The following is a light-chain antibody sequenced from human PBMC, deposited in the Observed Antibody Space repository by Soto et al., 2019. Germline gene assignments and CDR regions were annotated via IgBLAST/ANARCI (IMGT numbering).Light chain of an antibody. CDR2: STS. CDR1: ESISSSY. Sequence: EIILTQSPGALSLSAGEWATLRCSASESISSSYLAWSQQRPGQPPRLLIFSTSTRAAGTSHRFSGSGSGRDFALSIISLEPEDSAIYYGQQYGASPPATLGGGTRVEI. V-gene: IGKV3-20*01. J-gene: IGKJ4*01. CDR3: QQYGASPPAT.